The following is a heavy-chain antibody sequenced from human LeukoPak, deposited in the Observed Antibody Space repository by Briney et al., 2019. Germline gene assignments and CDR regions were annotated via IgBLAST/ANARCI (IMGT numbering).Heavy chain of an antibody. CDR1: GFTLSSYA. V-gene: IGHV3-23*01. D-gene: IGHD2-2*01. CDR2: ISGSGGST. Sequence: PGGSLRLSCAASGFTLSSYAMGWVRQAPGKGLEWVSAISGSGGSTYYVDSVKGRFTISRDNSKNTLYLQMNSLRAEDTAVYYCAIRYCSSSSCSLFDYWGQGTLVTVSS. CDR3: AIRYCSSSSCSLFDY. J-gene: IGHJ4*02.